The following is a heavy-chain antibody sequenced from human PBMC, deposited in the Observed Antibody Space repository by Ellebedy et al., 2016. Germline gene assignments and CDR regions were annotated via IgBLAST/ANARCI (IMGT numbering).Heavy chain of an antibody. J-gene: IGHJ5*02. Sequence: SETLSLTXTVSGGSISSYYWSWIRQPPGKGLEWIGYIYYSGSTNYNPSLKSRVTISVDTSKNQFSLKLSSVTAADTAVYYCARDVTTVTTDWFDPWGQGTLVTVSS. V-gene: IGHV4-59*01. CDR3: ARDVTTVTTDWFDP. CDR2: IYYSGST. D-gene: IGHD4-11*01. CDR1: GGSISSYY.